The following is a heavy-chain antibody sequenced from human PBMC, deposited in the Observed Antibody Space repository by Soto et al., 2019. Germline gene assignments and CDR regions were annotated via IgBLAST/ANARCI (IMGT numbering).Heavy chain of an antibody. Sequence: ASVKVSCKASGYTFTSYGISWVRQAPGQGLEWMGWISAYNGNTNYAQTLQGRGTMTTDTATSTAYMELRSLRSDATAVYSCARSYYDFWSGYPLLHGMDVWGQGTTVTVS. J-gene: IGHJ6*02. CDR3: ARSYYDFWSGYPLLHGMDV. D-gene: IGHD3-3*01. CDR1: GYTFTSYG. V-gene: IGHV1-18*01. CDR2: ISAYNGNT.